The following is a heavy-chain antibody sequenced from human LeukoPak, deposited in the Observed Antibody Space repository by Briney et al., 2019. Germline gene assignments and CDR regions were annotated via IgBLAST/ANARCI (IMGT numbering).Heavy chain of an antibody. Sequence: SVKVSCKASGGTFSSYAISWVRQAPGQGLEWMGGIIPIFGTANYAQKFQGRVTITTDESTSTAYMELSSLRSEDTAVYYCARSVYSSSWFFYHFDYWGQGTLVTVSS. CDR3: ARSVYSSSWFFYHFDY. CDR1: GGTFSSYA. D-gene: IGHD6-13*01. V-gene: IGHV1-69*05. J-gene: IGHJ4*02. CDR2: IIPIFGTA.